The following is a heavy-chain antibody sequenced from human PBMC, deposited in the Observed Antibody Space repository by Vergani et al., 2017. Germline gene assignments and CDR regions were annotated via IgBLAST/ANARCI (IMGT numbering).Heavy chain of an antibody. CDR1: GGSINTGAYY. Sequence: QVQLQESGPRLVRPSQTLSLTCTVSGGSINTGAYYWSWIRQPAGKGLEWIGRVYTSGMTNYNPSLKSRVTILVDRSKSQLSLKLTSVTAGDTAVYFCARHWAVVAANNRFDPWGQGTLVTVSS. J-gene: IGHJ5*02. D-gene: IGHD2-15*01. CDR2: VYTSGMT. V-gene: IGHV4-61*02. CDR3: ARHWAVVAANNRFDP.